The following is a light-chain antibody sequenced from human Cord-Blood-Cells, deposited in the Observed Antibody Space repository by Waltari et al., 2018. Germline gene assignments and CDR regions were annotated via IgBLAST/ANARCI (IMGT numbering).Light chain of an antibody. V-gene: IGKV1-5*03. CDR3: QQYNSYVLFT. Sequence: DIQMTQFPSTLSASVGDRVTITCPASQSISSWLAWYQQKPGKAPKLLIYKASSLESGVPSRFSGSESGTEFTLTISCLQPDDIATYYCQQYNSYVLFTFGPGTKVDIK. CDR2: KAS. J-gene: IGKJ3*01. CDR1: QSISSW.